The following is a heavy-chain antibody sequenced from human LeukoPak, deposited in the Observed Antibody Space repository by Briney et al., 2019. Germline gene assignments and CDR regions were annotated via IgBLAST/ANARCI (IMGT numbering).Heavy chain of an antibody. D-gene: IGHD2-2*02. CDR2: ISGSGGST. Sequence: SGGSLRLSCAASGFTFSSYAMSWVRQAPGKGLEWISAISGSGGSTYYADSVKGRFTISRDNAKNSLYLQMNSLRAEDTAVYYCARGSPYCSSTSCYIFDYWGQGTLVTVSS. CDR1: GFTFSSYA. CDR3: ARGSPYCSSTSCYIFDY. J-gene: IGHJ4*02. V-gene: IGHV3-23*01.